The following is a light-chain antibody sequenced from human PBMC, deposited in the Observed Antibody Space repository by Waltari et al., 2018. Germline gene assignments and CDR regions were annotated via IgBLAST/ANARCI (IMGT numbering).Light chain of an antibody. CDR1: TGAVTNDYY. V-gene: IGLV7-43*01. Sequence: QTVVTQEASLTVSPGGTVTLTCASSTGAVTNDYYPNWFQQKPGQAPRVVIYNTNNRDSWPPARFSGSLLGGKAALTLSGAQPEDEADYYCLLYLGGAQGVFGGGTKLTVL. CDR3: LLYLGGAQGV. J-gene: IGLJ3*02. CDR2: NTN.